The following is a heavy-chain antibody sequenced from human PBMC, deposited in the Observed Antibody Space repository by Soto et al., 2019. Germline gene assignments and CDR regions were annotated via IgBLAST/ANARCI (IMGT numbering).Heavy chain of an antibody. J-gene: IGHJ4*02. V-gene: IGHV3-30-3*01. D-gene: IGHD2-15*01. CDR1: GFTFSSYA. CDR2: ISYDGSNK. Sequence: QVQLVESGGGVVQPGRSLRLSCAASGFTFSSYAMHWVRQAPGKGLEWVAVISYDGSNKYYADSVKGRFTISRDNSKNTLCLHMNSLRAEDTAVYYCAREHRERWLLKSHFDYWGQGTLVTVSS. CDR3: AREHRERWLLKSHFDY.